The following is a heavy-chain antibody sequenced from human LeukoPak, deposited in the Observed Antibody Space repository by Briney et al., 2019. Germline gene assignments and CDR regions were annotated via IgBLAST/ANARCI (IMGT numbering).Heavy chain of an antibody. CDR3: ARVDDY. Sequence: SETLSLTCTVSGGSVSSAGYYWSWIRQPPGKGLEWIGYISFSGKNNYNPSLKSRVTISLDRSKNQFSLKLSSVTATDTAVYYCARVDDYWGQGTLVTVSS. CDR1: GGSVSSAGYY. J-gene: IGHJ4*02. V-gene: IGHV4-61*08. CDR2: ISFSGKN.